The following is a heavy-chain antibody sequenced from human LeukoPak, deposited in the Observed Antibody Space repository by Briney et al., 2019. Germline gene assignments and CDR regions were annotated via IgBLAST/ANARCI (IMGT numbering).Heavy chain of an antibody. D-gene: IGHD2-15*01. V-gene: IGHV3-23*01. CDR1: GFTFSSYA. CDR2: ISGSGGST. Sequence: GGSLRLSCAASGFTFSSYAMTWVRQAPGKGLEWVSVISGSGGSTYYADSVKGRFTISRDNSKNTLYLQMNSLRAEDTAVYYCARYCSGGTCYSWENRHTYGMDVWGKGTTVTVSS. J-gene: IGHJ6*04. CDR3: ARYCSGGTCYSWENRHTYGMDV.